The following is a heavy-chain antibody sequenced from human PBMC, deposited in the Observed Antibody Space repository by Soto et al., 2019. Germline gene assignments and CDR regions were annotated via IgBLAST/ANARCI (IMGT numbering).Heavy chain of an antibody. CDR3: AKGGGYSYGYLVY. D-gene: IGHD5-18*01. CDR1: GCTFISYG. V-gene: IGHV3-23*01. Sequence: GGSLRLSCAAAGCTFISYGMSWVSQAPGKGLEWVSTFSGTGGSTYYADPVKGRFTISRDDSKNTLYLQMNNMRAEDTAVYYCAKGGGYSYGYLVYWGLGTLVTVSS. CDR2: FSGTGGST. J-gene: IGHJ4*02.